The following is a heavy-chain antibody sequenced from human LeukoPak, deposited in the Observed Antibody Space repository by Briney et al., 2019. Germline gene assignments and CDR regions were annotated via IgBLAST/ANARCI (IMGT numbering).Heavy chain of an antibody. CDR1: GFTFSSYD. CDR2: ISGSGGST. Sequence: GGSLRLSCAASGFTFSSYDMSWVRQAPGKGLEWVSAISGSGGSTYYADSVKGRFTISRDNSKNTLYLQMNSLRAEDTAVYYCAKDRGGYYDSSGPTRAPYDAFDIWGQGTMVTVSS. CDR3: AKDRGGYYDSSGPTRAPYDAFDI. V-gene: IGHV3-23*01. J-gene: IGHJ3*02. D-gene: IGHD3-22*01.